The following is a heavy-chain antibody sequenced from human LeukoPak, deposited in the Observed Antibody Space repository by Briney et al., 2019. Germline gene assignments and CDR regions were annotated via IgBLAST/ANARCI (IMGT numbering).Heavy chain of an antibody. D-gene: IGHD3-22*01. Sequence: GESLKISCKGSGYSFTSYWIGWVRQMPGKGLEGRGIIYAGDSDIRYRPSFQGQVTISADKSISTAYLQWSSLKASDTAMYYCARQDYYDSSGYYSPYWGQGTLVTVSS. J-gene: IGHJ4*02. CDR3: ARQDYYDSSGYYSPY. V-gene: IGHV5-51*01. CDR2: IYAGDSDI. CDR1: GYSFTSYW.